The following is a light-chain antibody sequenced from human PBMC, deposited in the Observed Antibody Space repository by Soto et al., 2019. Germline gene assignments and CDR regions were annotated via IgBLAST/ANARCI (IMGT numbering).Light chain of an antibody. J-gene: IGKJ1*01. V-gene: IGKV1-5*03. CDR1: QSVSGW. CDR3: QLSWT. Sequence: DIQLTQSPSALSASVGDRVTITCRASQSVSGWLAWYQQKPGKAPKLLIYKASSLESGVTSRFSGSGSGTEFTLTINSLQPDDFATSYCQLSWTFGQWTKVDI. CDR2: KAS.